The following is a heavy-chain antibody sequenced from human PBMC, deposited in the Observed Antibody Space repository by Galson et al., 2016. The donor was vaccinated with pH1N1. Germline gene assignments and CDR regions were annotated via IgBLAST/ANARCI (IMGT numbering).Heavy chain of an antibody. CDR1: GFTFSSYS. Sequence: SLRLSCAASGFTFSSYSMNWVRQAPGKGLEWVSYISSSSSTIYYADSVKGRFTISRDNAKNSLFLQVNSLRVEDTAVYYCARVGCSSSSCSLFDPWGQGTLVTVSS. D-gene: IGHD2-2*01. V-gene: IGHV3-48*04. J-gene: IGHJ5*02. CDR2: ISSSSSTI. CDR3: ARVGCSSSSCSLFDP.